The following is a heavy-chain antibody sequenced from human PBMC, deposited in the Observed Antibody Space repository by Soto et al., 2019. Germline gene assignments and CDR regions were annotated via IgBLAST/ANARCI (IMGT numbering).Heavy chain of an antibody. V-gene: IGHV6-1*01. CDR2: TYYSSKWYN. J-gene: IGHJ5*02. CDR3: ARGWLQTCFDP. Sequence: SETLSLTCTVSGGSISSYYWSWIRQSPSRGLEWLGRTYYSSKWYNDYSVSVRSRITIISDTSKNQFSLQLSSVSPEDTGVYYCARGWLQTCFDPWGQGTRVTAPQ. D-gene: IGHD5-18*01. CDR1: GGSISSYY.